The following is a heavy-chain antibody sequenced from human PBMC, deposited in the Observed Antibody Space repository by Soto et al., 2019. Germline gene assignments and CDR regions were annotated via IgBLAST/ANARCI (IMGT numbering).Heavy chain of an antibody. J-gene: IGHJ4*02. CDR2: INHSGST. CDR3: ARGGLGYYYGSGSYYY. CDR1: GGSFSGYY. Sequence: PSETLSLTCAVYGGSFSGYYWSWIRQPPGKGLEWIGEINHSGSTNYNPSLKSRVTISVDTSKNQFSLKLSSVTAADTAVYYCARGGLGYYYGSGSYYYWGQGTLVTVSS. D-gene: IGHD3-10*01. V-gene: IGHV4-34*01.